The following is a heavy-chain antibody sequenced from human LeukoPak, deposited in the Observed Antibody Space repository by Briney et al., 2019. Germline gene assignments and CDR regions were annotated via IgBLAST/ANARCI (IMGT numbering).Heavy chain of an antibody. V-gene: IGHV5-51*01. J-gene: IGHJ4*02. D-gene: IGHD6-13*01. CDR3: ARKKAPYSSSWYGFDY. CDR1: GYSFTSYR. Sequence: GESLKISCKGSGYSFTSYRIGWVRQMPGKGLEWMGIIYPGDSDTRYSPSFQGQVTISADKSISTAYLQWSSLKASDTAMYYCARKKAPYSSSWYGFDYWGQGTLVTVSS. CDR2: IYPGDSDT.